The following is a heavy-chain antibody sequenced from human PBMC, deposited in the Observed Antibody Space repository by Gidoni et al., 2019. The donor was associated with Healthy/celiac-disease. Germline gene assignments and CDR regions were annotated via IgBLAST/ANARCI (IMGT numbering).Heavy chain of an antibody. V-gene: IGHV3-11*05. J-gene: IGHJ6*03. CDR3: ARDHVVVPAATVYYYYYMDV. Sequence: QVQLVESGGGLVKPGGSLSLSCAASGFTFSDYYMRWIRQAPGKGLEWVSYISSSSSYTNDADSVKGRFTISRDNAKNSLYLQMNSLRAEDTAVYYCARDHVVVPAATVYYYYYMDVWGKGTTVTVSS. D-gene: IGHD2-2*01. CDR1: GFTFSDYY. CDR2: ISSSSSYT.